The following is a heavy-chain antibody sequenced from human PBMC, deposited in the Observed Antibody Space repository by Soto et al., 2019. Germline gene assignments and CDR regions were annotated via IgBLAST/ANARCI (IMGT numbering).Heavy chain of an antibody. CDR3: AKPSPYSFGYFGS. V-gene: IGHV3-23*01. CDR2: ISIGGGST. J-gene: IGHJ4*02. D-gene: IGHD5-18*01. CDR1: GFTFSQSA. Sequence: EVQLLASGGGLIQPGESLTLSCGASGFTFSQSAMSWVRQAPGKGLEWVSAISIGGGSTYYADSVKGRFTISRDDSENTLYLQMNSLRGDDTAVYYCAKPSPYSFGYFGSWGQGPLVTVSS.